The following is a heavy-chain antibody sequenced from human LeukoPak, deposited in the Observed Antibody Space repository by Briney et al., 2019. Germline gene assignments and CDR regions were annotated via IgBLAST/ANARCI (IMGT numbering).Heavy chain of an antibody. D-gene: IGHD4-17*01. J-gene: IGHJ6*02. Sequence: ASVKVSCKASGYTFTSYDINWVRQATGQGLEWMGWMNPNSGSTGYAQKFQGRVTMTRNTSISTAYMELSSLRSEDTAVYYCARVEMTTVTTSYYYYGMDVWGQGTTVTVSS. CDR1: GYTFTSYD. CDR2: MNPNSGST. CDR3: ARVEMTTVTTSYYYYGMDV. V-gene: IGHV1-8*01.